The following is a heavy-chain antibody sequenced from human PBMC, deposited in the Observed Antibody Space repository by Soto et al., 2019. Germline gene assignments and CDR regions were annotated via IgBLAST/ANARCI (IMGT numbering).Heavy chain of an antibody. D-gene: IGHD3-10*01. V-gene: IGHV3-15*07. CDR1: GFTFSNAW. CDR2: IKSKTDGGTT. CDR3: TTEPYGGGWFGEPLKTYYFDY. Sequence: GGSLRLSCAASGFTFSNAWMNWVRQAPGKGLEWVGRIKSKTDGGTTDYAAPVKGRFTISRDDSKNTLYLQMNSLKTEDTAVYYCTTEPYGGGWFGEPLKTYYFDYWGQGTLVTVSS. J-gene: IGHJ4*02.